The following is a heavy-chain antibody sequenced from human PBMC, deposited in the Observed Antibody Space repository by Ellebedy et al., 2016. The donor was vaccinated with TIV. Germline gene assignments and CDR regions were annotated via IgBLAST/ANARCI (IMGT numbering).Heavy chain of an antibody. D-gene: IGHD5-18*01. CDR3: ASGWRHLRRFDS. CDR1: GASISSLDYY. Sequence: MPSETLSLTCTVSGASISSLDYYWGWIRQPPGKGLEWTATFYYSGPTYSNPSLKGRVTMSLDTSKNQFSLKLNPVTAADTAVYYCASGWRHLRRFDSWGQGTLVTVSS. CDR2: FYYSGPT. J-gene: IGHJ4*02. V-gene: IGHV4-39*07.